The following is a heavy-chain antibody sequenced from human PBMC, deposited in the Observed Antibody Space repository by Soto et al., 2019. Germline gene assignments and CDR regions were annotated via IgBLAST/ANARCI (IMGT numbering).Heavy chain of an antibody. CDR1: GGSISSYY. J-gene: IGHJ6*02. V-gene: IGHV4-59*01. D-gene: IGHD3-10*01. Sequence: QVQLQESGPGLVKPSETLSLTCTVSGGSISSYYWSWIRQPPGKGLEWIGYIYYSGSTNYNPSLKRRVTISVDTSKNQFSLKLSSVTAADTAVYYCATGRSGFGEYHYYYYGMDVWGQGTTVTVSS. CDR2: IYYSGST. CDR3: ATGRSGFGEYHYYYYGMDV.